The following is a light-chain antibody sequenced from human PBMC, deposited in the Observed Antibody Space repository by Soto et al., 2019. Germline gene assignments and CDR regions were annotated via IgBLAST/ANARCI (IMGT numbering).Light chain of an antibody. CDR2: WAS. CDR3: QQYYSSPWT. CDR1: QSVLYDSSNKNY. J-gene: IGKJ1*01. Sequence: DIVMTQSPDSLAVSLGERATFKCKSSQSVLYDSSNKNYLAWYQQKPGQSPQLLIYWASTRESGVPDRFSGSGSGTDFTLTISRLQAEDVAVYYCQQYYSSPWTFGQGTRVEIK. V-gene: IGKV4-1*01.